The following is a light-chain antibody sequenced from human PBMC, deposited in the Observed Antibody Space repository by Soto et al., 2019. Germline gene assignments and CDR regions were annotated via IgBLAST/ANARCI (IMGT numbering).Light chain of an antibody. V-gene: IGKV3-15*01. J-gene: IGKJ4*01. CDR1: QSVRSSY. CDR3: QHYTNWPLT. Sequence: EIVLTQSPDTLSLSPGESATLSCRASQSVRSSYLAWYQQTPGQTPRLLIYDTSTRATGVPARFSGSASGAEFTLTITSLQSEDFAVYYCQHYTNWPLTFGGGTRVESK. CDR2: DTS.